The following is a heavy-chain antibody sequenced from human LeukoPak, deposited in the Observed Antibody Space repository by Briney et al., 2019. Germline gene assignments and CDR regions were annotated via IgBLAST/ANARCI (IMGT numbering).Heavy chain of an antibody. J-gene: IGHJ4*02. Sequence: GGSLRLSCAASGFTFRNYAMHWVRQAPGKGLEWVSLIKGNGDTTYNADSVKGRFTISRDNSKNSLYLQINSLRTEDTVLYYCAKDIGSGWSFDYWGQGTLVTVSS. CDR1: GFTFRNYA. CDR2: IKGNGDTT. CDR3: AKDIGSGWSFDY. D-gene: IGHD6-19*01. V-gene: IGHV3-43*02.